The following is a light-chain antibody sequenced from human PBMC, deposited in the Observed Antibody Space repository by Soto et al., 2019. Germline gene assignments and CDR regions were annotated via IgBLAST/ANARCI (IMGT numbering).Light chain of an antibody. CDR1: QSISSS. Sequence: DIQMTQSPSSLSASLGDRVTITCRASQSISSSLNWYQQKPGKAPKLLIYAASSLQSGVPSRFSGSGSGTDFTLTISSLQPEDFATYYCQQSYSTPRTFGQGTKVDI. CDR3: QQSYSTPRT. V-gene: IGKV1-39*01. CDR2: AAS. J-gene: IGKJ1*01.